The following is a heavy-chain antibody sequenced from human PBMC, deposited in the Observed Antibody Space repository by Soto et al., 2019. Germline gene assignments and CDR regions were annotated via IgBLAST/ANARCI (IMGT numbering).Heavy chain of an antibody. D-gene: IGHD6-19*01. Sequence: GGSLRPSCAASGFTFSSYSMNWVRQAPGKGLEWVSSISSSSSYIYYADSVKGRFTISRDNAKNSLYLQMNSLRAEDTAVYYCARDVEGSGWYGGKMSGYYFDYWGQGTLVTVSS. CDR1: GFTFSSYS. CDR2: ISSSSSYI. V-gene: IGHV3-21*01. CDR3: ARDVEGSGWYGGKMSGYYFDY. J-gene: IGHJ4*02.